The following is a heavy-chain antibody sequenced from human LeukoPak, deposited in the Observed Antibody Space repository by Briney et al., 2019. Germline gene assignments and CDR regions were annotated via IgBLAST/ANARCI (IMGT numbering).Heavy chain of an antibody. CDR2: ISYDGSNK. V-gene: IGHV3-30*04. CDR1: GFTFSSYA. CDR3: AVTESGYDYVWGSYPGDAFDI. D-gene: IGHD3-16*02. Sequence: GRSLRLSCAASGFTFSSYAMHWVRQAPGKGLEGVAVISYDGSNKYYADSVKGRFTISRDNSKNTLYLQMNSLRAEDTAVYYCAVTESGYDYVWGSYPGDAFDIWGQGTMVTVSS. J-gene: IGHJ3*02.